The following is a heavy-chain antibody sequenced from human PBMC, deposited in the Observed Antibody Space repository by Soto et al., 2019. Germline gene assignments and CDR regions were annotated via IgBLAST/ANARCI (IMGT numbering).Heavy chain of an antibody. CDR1: GGSISSYY. V-gene: IGHV4-59*01. CDR2: IYYSGST. CDR3: ARSPRKVAGMRYGLDY. D-gene: IGHD6-19*01. J-gene: IGHJ4*02. Sequence: SETLSLTCTVSGGSISSYYWSWIRQPPGKGLEWIGYIYYSGSTNYNPSLKSRVTISVDTSKNQFSLKLSSVTAADTAVYYCARSPRKVAGMRYGLDYWGQGTLVTVSS.